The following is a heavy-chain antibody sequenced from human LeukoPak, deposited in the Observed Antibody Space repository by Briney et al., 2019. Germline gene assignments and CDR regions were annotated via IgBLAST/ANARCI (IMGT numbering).Heavy chain of an antibody. CDR2: ISGSGDTT. CDR1: GFTFSNHA. V-gene: IGHV3-23*01. Sequence: PGGSLRLSCVASGFTFSNHAMSWVRQAPGKGLEWVSAISGSGDTTYYADSVKGRFTISRDNSRSTLYLQMNSLRPEDTAIYYCAREGYYGSGSPPSLYFDYWGQGTLVTVSS. J-gene: IGHJ4*02. CDR3: AREGYYGSGSPPSLYFDY. D-gene: IGHD3-10*01.